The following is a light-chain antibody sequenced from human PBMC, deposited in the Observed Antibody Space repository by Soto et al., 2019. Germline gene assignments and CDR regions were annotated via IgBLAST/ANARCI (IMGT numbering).Light chain of an antibody. Sequence: DIQMTQSPSTLSASVGDRVTITCRASQSMNDWLAWYQQKPGKAPKVLIYDASSLQSGVPLRFSGSGSRSEFTITSDSLKPDNVATYYCIRYNAFSQTFGQGTKVEI. CDR2: DAS. CDR3: IRYNAFSQT. V-gene: IGKV1-5*01. CDR1: QSMNDW. J-gene: IGKJ1*01.